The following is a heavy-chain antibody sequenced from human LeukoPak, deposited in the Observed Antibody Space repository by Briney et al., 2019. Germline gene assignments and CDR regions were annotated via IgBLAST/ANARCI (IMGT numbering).Heavy chain of an antibody. D-gene: IGHD3-3*01. J-gene: IGHJ6*03. Sequence: GGSLRLSCAASGFTFSNYGMHWVRQAPGRGLECVAVIWYDGKHQYYADSVKGRFNISRDNPKNMLYLQMNSLRVEDTAMYYCAKGPTQVLRFLRDGKTYYMDVWGKGTSVLVSS. CDR2: IWYDGKHQ. V-gene: IGHV3-33*06. CDR1: GFTFSNYG. CDR3: AKGPTQVLRFLRDGKTYYMDV.